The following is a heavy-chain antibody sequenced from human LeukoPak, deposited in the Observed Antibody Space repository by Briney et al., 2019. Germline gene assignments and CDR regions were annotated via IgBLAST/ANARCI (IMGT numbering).Heavy chain of an antibody. CDR2: IWYDGSNK. CDR1: GFTFSSYG. J-gene: IGHJ4*02. V-gene: IGHV3-33*06. D-gene: IGHD3-3*01. CDR3: AKDGSAYYDFWSGYYVDY. Sequence: GRSLRLSCAASGFTFSSYGMHWVRQAPGKGLEWVAVIWYDGSNKYYADSVKGRFTISRDNSKNTLYLQMNSLRAEDTAVYYCAKDGSAYYDFWSGYYVDYWGQGTLVTVSS.